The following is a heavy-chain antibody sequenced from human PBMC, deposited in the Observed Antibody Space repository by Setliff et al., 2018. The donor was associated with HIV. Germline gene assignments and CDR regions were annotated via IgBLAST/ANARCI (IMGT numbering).Heavy chain of an antibody. CDR1: GGSIIDSRYF. Sequence: SETLSLTCTVSGGSIIDSRYFWGWIRQPPGKGLEWIGSVYFSGITYYSSSLKCRVTVSVDTSRIQFSLKLTSVTAADTAVYYCAREPLDIAGIRFQNWGQGTRVTVSS. D-gene: IGHD5-12*01. CDR2: VYFSGIT. J-gene: IGHJ1*01. CDR3: AREPLDIAGIRFQN. V-gene: IGHV4-39*02.